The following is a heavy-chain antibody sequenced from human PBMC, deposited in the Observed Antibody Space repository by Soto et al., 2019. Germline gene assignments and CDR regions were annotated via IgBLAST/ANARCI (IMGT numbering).Heavy chain of an antibody. J-gene: IGHJ3*02. V-gene: IGHV4-31*03. D-gene: IGHD1-1*01. CDR2: IHYRGSA. Sequence: QVQLQESGPGLVKPSQTLSLTCTVSGGSISNNNYFWSWIRQHPGKGLEWIGYIHYRGSAYYNPSLSGRVTILVNTTKNQFSIKLSSVTAPDTAMYYCARGVKFPTDADAFDIWGQGTMVTVSS. CDR3: ARGVKFPTDADAFDI. CDR1: GGSISNNNYF.